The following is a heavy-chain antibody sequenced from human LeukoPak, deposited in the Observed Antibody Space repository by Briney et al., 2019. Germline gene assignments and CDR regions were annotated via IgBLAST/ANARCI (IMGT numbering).Heavy chain of an antibody. CDR3: ARAIDSRGYQYKGFDP. CDR2: IYHSGST. Sequence: SETLSLTCTVSGYSISSGYYWGWIRQPPGKGLEWIGSIYHSGSTYDNPPLKGRATISVDMSKNQFSLILISVTAADTAVYYCARAIDSRGYQYKGFDPWGQGTLVTVSS. J-gene: IGHJ5*02. CDR1: GYSISSGYY. D-gene: IGHD3-22*01. V-gene: IGHV4-38-2*02.